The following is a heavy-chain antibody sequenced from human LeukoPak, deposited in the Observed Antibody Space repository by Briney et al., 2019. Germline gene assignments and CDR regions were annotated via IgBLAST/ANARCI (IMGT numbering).Heavy chain of an antibody. V-gene: IGHV1-58*01. CDR1: GFTFTSSA. D-gene: IGHD2-15*01. CDR2: IVVGSGNT. J-gene: IGHJ4*02. CDR3: AAGYCSGGCCYRDFDY. Sequence: SVKVSCKASGFTFTSSAVQWVRQARGQRLEWIGWIVVGSGNTNYAQKFQERVTITRDMSTSTAYMGLSSLRSEDTAVYYCAAGYCSGGCCYRDFDYWGQGTLVTVSS.